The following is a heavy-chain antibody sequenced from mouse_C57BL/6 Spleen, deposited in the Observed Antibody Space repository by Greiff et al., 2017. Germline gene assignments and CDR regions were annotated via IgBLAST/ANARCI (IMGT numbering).Heavy chain of an antibody. CDR1: GYTFTSYW. Sequence: QVQLQQPGAELVMPGASVKLSCKASGYTFTSYWMHWVKQRPGQGLEWIGEIDPSDSYTNYNQKFKGKSTLTVDKSSSTAYMQLSSLTSEDSAVYYCARGGSITTVEGDYWGKGTTLTVSS. V-gene: IGHV1-69*01. D-gene: IGHD1-1*01. J-gene: IGHJ2*01. CDR2: IDPSDSYT. CDR3: ARGGSITTVEGDY.